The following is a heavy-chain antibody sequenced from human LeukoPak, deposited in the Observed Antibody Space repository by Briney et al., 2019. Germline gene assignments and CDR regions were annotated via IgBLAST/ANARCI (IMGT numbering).Heavy chain of an antibody. V-gene: IGHV1-69*13. CDR1: GGTFSSYA. CDR3: ARDRPGDDDFWSGYDAFDI. CDR2: IIPIFGTA. J-gene: IGHJ3*02. D-gene: IGHD3-3*01. Sequence: ASVKVSCKASGGTFSSYAISWVRQAPGQGLEWMGGIIPIFGTANYAQKFQGRVTITADESTSTAYMELSSLRSEDTAVYYCARDRPGDDDFWSGYDAFDIWGQGTMVTVSS.